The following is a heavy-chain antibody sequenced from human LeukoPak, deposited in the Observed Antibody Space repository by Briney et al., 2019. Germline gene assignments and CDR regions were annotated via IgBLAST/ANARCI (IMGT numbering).Heavy chain of an antibody. J-gene: IGHJ4*02. V-gene: IGHV1-2*02. CDR1: GYSFTGYY. D-gene: IGHD5-24*01. CDR2: INPNSGGT. Sequence: ASVKVSCKASGYSFTGYYMHWVRQVPGQGLDWMGWINPNSGGTNYAQKFQGRVTMTRDTSNSTAYMELSRLRSADTAVYYCARVRDGYPTFDYWGQGTLVTVSS. CDR3: ARVRDGYPTFDY.